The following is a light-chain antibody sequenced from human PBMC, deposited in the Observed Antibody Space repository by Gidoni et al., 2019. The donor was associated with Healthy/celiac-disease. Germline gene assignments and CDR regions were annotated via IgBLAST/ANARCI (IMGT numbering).Light chain of an antibody. CDR1: QDITNY. CDR3: QQYDNLPPSWT. J-gene: IGKJ1*01. Sequence: DIQMTQSPSSLSASVGDRVPITCQASQDITNYLNWYQQKPGKAPKLLIYDASNLETGVPSRCSGSGSGTDFTFTISSLQPEDIATYYCQQYDNLPPSWTFGQGTKLEIK. V-gene: IGKV1-33*01. CDR2: DAS.